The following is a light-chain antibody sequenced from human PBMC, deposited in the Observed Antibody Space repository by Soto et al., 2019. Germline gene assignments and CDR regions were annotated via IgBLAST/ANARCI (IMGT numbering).Light chain of an antibody. CDR3: GTWDGSLTTVV. Sequence: QSVLTQPPSVSAAPGQRVIISCSGGSSNIGHNFVSWYQQLPGTAPRLLMYEDNKRPSGIPDRFSGSKSGTSATLGITGLQTGDEADYYCGTWDGSLTTVVFGGGTKVTVL. CDR2: EDN. V-gene: IGLV1-51*01. J-gene: IGLJ3*02. CDR1: SSNIGHNF.